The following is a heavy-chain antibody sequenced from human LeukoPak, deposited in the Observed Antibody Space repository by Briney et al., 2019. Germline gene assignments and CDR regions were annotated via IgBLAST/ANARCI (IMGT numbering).Heavy chain of an antibody. CDR2: IKSKTDGGTT. J-gene: IGHJ4*02. CDR1: GFTFSNAW. Sequence: PGGSLRLSCAASGFTFSNAWMSWVRQAPGKGLEWVGRIKSKTDGGTTDYAAPVRGRFTISRDDSKNTLYLQMNSMKTEDTAVYYCTTDGGYSSSWLDYWGQGTLVTVSS. V-gene: IGHV3-15*01. D-gene: IGHD6-13*01. CDR3: TTDGGYSSSWLDY.